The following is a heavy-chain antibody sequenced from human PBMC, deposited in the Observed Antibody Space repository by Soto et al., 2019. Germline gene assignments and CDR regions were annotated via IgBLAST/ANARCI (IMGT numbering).Heavy chain of an antibody. J-gene: IGHJ4*02. CDR2: INVGNGNT. Sequence: ASVKVSCKASGYTFTNYAMHWVRQAPGQRLEWMGWINVGNGNTKYSQKFQGRVTITSDTSASTAYMELSSLRSEDTAVYYCARVSGYYFLDYWGQGTLVTVSS. D-gene: IGHD5-12*01. CDR1: GYTFTNYA. CDR3: ARVSGYYFLDY. V-gene: IGHV1-3*01.